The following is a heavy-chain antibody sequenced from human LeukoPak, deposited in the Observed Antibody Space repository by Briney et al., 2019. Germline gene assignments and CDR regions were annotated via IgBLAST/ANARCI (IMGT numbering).Heavy chain of an antibody. CDR1: GYTFTSYG. CDR3: AREDNGDCAGY. V-gene: IGHV1-18*01. D-gene: IGHD4-17*01. J-gene: IGHJ4*02. Sequence: ASVKVSCKASGYTFTSYGISWVGQAPGQGLEWMGWISAYNGNTNYAQKLKGRVTMTRDRSISTAKMEVRRRRADDTAVYYCAREDNGDCAGYWGQGTLLTVSS. CDR2: ISAYNGNT.